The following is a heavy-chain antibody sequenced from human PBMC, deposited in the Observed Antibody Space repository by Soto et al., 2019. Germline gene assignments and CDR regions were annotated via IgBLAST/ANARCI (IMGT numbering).Heavy chain of an antibody. CDR1: GYNFTNYW. CDR3: AGGGVRGVVTRTRDYYGMDV. Sequence: PGESLKISCKGSGYNFTNYWIGWVRQMPWKGLESMGIIYPGDSDTRYSPSFQGQVTISADKSIGTAYLQWSSLKASDTAMYYCAGGGVRGVVTRTRDYYGMDVRAQGTTLTVS. CDR2: IYPGDSDT. J-gene: IGHJ6*02. D-gene: IGHD3-10*01. V-gene: IGHV5-51*01.